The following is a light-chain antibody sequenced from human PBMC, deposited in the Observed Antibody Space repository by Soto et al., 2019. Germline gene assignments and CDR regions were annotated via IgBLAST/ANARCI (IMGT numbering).Light chain of an antibody. CDR2: DAS. CDR3: QQYNSYST. J-gene: IGKJ1*01. V-gene: IGKV1-5*01. Sequence: DIQMTQSPSTLSASVVDRVTITCRASQSISSWLAWYQQKPGKAPKLLIYDASSLESGVPSRFSGSGSGTEFTLPIISLQPDDFAPSYCQQYNSYSTFGQGTKVEI. CDR1: QSISSW.